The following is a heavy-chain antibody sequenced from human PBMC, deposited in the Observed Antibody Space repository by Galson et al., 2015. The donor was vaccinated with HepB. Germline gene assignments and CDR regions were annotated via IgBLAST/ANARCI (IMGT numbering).Heavy chain of an antibody. Sequence: PALVKPTQTLTLTCTFSGFSLSSRGMRVSWIRQPPGKALEWLARIDWDDDKFYSTSLKTRLTISKDTSKNQVVLTMTNMDPVDTATYYCARHFCSSTNCYSNWFDPWGQGTLVTVSS. CDR3: ARHFCSSTNCYSNWFDP. J-gene: IGHJ5*02. D-gene: IGHD2-2*01. V-gene: IGHV2-70*04. CDR1: GFSLSSRGMR. CDR2: IDWDDDK.